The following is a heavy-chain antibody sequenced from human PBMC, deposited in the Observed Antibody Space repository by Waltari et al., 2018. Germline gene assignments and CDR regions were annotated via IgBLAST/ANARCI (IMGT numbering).Heavy chain of an antibody. CDR1: GGSISSSNW. D-gene: IGHD3-10*01. J-gene: IGHJ2*01. CDR2: IYHSGST. Sequence: VQLQESGPGLVKPSGTLSLTCAVSGGSISSSNWWRWVHQPPGKGLEWIGEIYHSGSTNYNPSPKSRVTISVDKSKNQFSLKLSSVTAADTAVYYCARDLITMVQGVIIRNWYFDLWGRGTLVTVSS. V-gene: IGHV4-4*02. CDR3: ARDLITMVQGVIIRNWYFDL.